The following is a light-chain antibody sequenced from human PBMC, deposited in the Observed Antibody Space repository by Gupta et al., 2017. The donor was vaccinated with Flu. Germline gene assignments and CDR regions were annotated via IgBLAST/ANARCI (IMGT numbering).Light chain of an antibody. CDR2: STN. J-gene: IGLJ2*01. CDR3: MHHMGSGCA. Sequence: GTITLTCGLSAGAVSTNYSPRWYQPTPGQAPSTRIYSTNTRSSGVPDRVYCSILGDTVAINITGAEADDDSYYSCMHHMGSGCAFGGGTKLTVL. V-gene: IGLV8-61*01. CDR1: AGAVSTNYS.